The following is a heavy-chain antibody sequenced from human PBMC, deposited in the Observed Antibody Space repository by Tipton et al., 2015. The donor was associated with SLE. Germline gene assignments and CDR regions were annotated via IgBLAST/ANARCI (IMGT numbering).Heavy chain of an antibody. CDR1: GDSISSRSYH. D-gene: IGHD5-12*01. CDR2: IFYSGST. V-gene: IGHV4-39*01. Sequence: TLSLTCIVSGDSISSRSYHWGWIRQPPGKGLEWIGSIFYSGSTSYNPSLQSRVTISVDTSKNQFSLKLNSVTASDTAVYYCARQVASFDYWGQGTLVTVSS. J-gene: IGHJ4*02. CDR3: ARQVASFDY.